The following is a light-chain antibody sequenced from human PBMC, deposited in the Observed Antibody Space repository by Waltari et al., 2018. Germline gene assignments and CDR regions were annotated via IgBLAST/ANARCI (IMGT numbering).Light chain of an antibody. CDR3: QEYGRSPRYS. CDR1: QSVSSNS. J-gene: IGKJ2*03. V-gene: IGKV3-20*01. CDR2: GAS. Sequence: EIVLTQSPGTLSLSPGERATLSCRATQSVSSNSLAWYRQKPGQAPSLLIYGASSRATGIPDRFSGSVSGTDFTLTISRLEPEDFAVYYCQEYGRSPRYSFGQGTKVEIK.